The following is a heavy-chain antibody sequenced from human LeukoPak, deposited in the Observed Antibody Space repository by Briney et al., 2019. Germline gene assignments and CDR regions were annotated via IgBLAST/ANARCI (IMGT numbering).Heavy chain of an antibody. Sequence: SETLSLTCTVSGGSISSYYWSWIRQPPGKGLEWIGYIYYSGSTNYNPSLKSRVTISVDTSKNQFSLKLSSVTAADTAVYYCARDQYCSSTSCHGWFDPWGQGTLVTVSS. CDR2: IYYSGST. V-gene: IGHV4-59*01. J-gene: IGHJ5*02. D-gene: IGHD2-2*01. CDR3: ARDQYCSSTSCHGWFDP. CDR1: GGSISSYY.